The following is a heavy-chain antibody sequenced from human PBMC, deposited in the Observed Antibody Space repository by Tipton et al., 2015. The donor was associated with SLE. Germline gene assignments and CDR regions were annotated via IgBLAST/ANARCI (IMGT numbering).Heavy chain of an antibody. CDR2: IYTSGST. CDR3: ARESPPVDV. J-gene: IGHJ6*04. V-gene: IGHV4-4*07. CDR1: GGSFSGYY. Sequence: TLSLTCAVYGGSFSGYYWSWIRQPAGKGLEWIGRIYTSGSTNYNPSLKSRVIISVDTSKNQFSLKLSSVTAADTAVYYCARESPPVDVWGKGTTVTVSS.